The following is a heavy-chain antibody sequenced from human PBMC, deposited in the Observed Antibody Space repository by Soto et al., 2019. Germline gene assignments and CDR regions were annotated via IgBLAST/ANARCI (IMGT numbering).Heavy chain of an antibody. CDR3: VRSGGYSGYESGYFDY. J-gene: IGHJ4*02. V-gene: IGHV1-69*13. Sequence: VASVKVSCKASGGTFSSYAISWVRQAPGQGLEWMGGIIPIFGTANYAQKFQGRVTITADESTSTAYMELSSLRSEDTALYYCVRSGGYSGYESGYFDYWGQGTLVTVSS. CDR1: GGTFSSYA. CDR2: IIPIFGTA. D-gene: IGHD5-12*01.